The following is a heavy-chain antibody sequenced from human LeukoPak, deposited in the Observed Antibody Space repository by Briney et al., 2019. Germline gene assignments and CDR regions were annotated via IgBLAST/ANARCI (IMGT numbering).Heavy chain of an antibody. CDR3: ARALWSPGDSGLDY. J-gene: IGHJ4*02. D-gene: IGHD2-21*01. Sequence: GRSLRLSCAASGFTFDDYAMHWVRQAPGKGLVWVSRINTDGSDRTHADFVKGRFTISRDNAKNTLYLEMNSLRAEDTAVYYCARALWSPGDSGLDYWGQGALVTVSS. CDR1: GFTFDDYA. CDR2: INTDGSDR. V-gene: IGHV3-74*03.